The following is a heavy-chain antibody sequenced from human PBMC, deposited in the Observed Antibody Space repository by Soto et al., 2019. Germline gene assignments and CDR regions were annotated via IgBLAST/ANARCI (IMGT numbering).Heavy chain of an antibody. CDR1: GGSISSGGYS. CDR3: ARAPVMYIITVRGDIFYDAFDI. Sequence: PSETLSLTCAVSGGSISSGGYSWSWIRQPPGKGLEWIGYMYHSGSTYYNPSLKSRVTISIDRSKNQFSLKLSSVTAADTAVYYCARAPVMYIITVRGDIFYDAFDIRGQGTTVTVSS. D-gene: IGHD3-9*01. J-gene: IGHJ3*02. CDR2: MYHSGST. V-gene: IGHV4-30-2*01.